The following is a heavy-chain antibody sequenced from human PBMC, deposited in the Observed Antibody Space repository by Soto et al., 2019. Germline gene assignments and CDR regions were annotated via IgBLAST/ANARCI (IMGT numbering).Heavy chain of an antibody. V-gene: IGHV2-26*01. Sequence: HVTLKESGPVLVKPTETLTLTCTVSGFSLSNGKVGVSWIRQPPGKALEWLAHIFSNDEKSYRTSLKSRLTISEHTSKCQVVLTMTNVDPVDTATYYCARILFGRSVAGGYFYMDVWGKGTTVTVSS. CDR1: GFSLSNGKVG. J-gene: IGHJ6*03. D-gene: IGHD6-19*01. CDR3: ARILFGRSVAGGYFYMDV. CDR2: IFSNDEK.